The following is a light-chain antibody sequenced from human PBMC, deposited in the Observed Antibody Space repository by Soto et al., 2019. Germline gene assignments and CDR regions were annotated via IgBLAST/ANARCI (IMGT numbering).Light chain of an antibody. CDR2: GAS. CDR1: QSISSGY. Sequence: EIVLTQSPGTLSLSPGERATLSCRASQSISSGYLAWYQQKPGQAPRLLIYGASSRATGIPDRFSGSGAGTDFTLTIRRLEPEDFALYYCQHYGSSMYTFGQGTKLEIK. V-gene: IGKV3-20*01. J-gene: IGKJ2*01. CDR3: QHYGSSMYT.